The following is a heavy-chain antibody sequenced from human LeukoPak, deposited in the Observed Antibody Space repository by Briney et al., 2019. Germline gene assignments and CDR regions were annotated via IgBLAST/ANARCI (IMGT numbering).Heavy chain of an antibody. V-gene: IGHV4-34*01. CDR2: INHSGST. CDR1: GGSFSGYY. CDR3: ARGFPSSSRWFDP. D-gene: IGHD6-6*01. Sequence: SETLSLTCAVYGGSFSGYYWSWIRQPPGKGLEWIGEINHSGSTNYNPSLKSRATISVDTSKNQFSLKLSSVTAADTAVYYCARGFPSSSRWFDPWGQGTLVTVSS. J-gene: IGHJ5*02.